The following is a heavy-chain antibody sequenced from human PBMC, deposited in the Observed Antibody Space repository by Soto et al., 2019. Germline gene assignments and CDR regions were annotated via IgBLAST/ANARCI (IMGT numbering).Heavy chain of an antibody. D-gene: IGHD2-2*01. V-gene: IGHV1-46*01. CDR3: ARESSRDAFDI. Sequence: QVQLVQSGAEVKKPGASVKVSCKASGYTFTSYYMHWVRLAPGQGLEWMGIINPSGGSTSYAQKFQGRVTMTRDTSTSTVYMELSSLRSEDTAVYYCARESSRDAFDIWGQGTMVTVSS. J-gene: IGHJ3*02. CDR1: GYTFTSYY. CDR2: INPSGGST.